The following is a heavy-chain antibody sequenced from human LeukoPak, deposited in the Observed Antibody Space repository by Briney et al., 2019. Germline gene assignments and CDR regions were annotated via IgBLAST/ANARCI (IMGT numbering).Heavy chain of an antibody. V-gene: IGHV3-21*01. J-gene: IGHJ3*02. CDR2: ISSSNSYI. D-gene: IGHD2-21*01. CDR1: GFTFSSYS. Sequence: PGGSLRLSCAASGFTFSSYSMNWVRQAPGKGLEWVSSISSSNSYIYYADSVKGRFTISRDNAKNSLYLQMNSLRAEDTAVYYCARSTEHNGGLGDAFDIWGQGTMVTVSS. CDR3: ARSTEHNGGLGDAFDI.